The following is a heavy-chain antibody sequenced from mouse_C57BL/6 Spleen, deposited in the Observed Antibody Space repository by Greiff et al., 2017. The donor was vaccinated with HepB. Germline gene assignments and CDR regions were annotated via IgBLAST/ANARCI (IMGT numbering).Heavy chain of an antibody. D-gene: IGHD2-5*01. J-gene: IGHJ2*01. V-gene: IGHV5-4*03. CDR2: ISDGGSYT. CDR1: GFTFSSYA. CDR3: ARRGYYSNPYFDY. Sequence: EVQGVESGGGLVKPGGSLKLSCAASGFTFSSYAMSWVRQTPEKRLEWVATISDGGSYTYYPDNVKGRFTISRDNAKNNLYLQMSHLMSEDTAMYYCARRGYYSNPYFDYWGQGTTLTVSS.